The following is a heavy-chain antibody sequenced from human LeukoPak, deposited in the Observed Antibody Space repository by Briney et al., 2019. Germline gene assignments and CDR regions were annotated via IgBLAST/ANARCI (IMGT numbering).Heavy chain of an antibody. Sequence: SVKVSCKGSGGTFSSYAISWVRQAPGQGLEWMGGIIPIFGTANYAQKFQGRVTITTDESTSTAYMELSSLRSEDTAVYYCARVSARLHYDFWSGYYTGWAFDIWGQGTMVTVSS. J-gene: IGHJ3*02. CDR3: ARVSARLHYDFWSGYYTGWAFDI. CDR1: GGTFSSYA. CDR2: IIPIFGTA. D-gene: IGHD3-3*01. V-gene: IGHV1-69*05.